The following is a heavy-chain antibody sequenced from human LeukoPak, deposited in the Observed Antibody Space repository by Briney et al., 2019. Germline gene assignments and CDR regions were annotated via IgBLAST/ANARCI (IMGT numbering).Heavy chain of an antibody. D-gene: IGHD2-2*02. CDR3: AKDQDIVVVPAAIRAFDP. J-gene: IGHJ5*02. CDR2: ISGRGGST. Sequence: GGSLRLSCAASGFTFSSYAMSWVRQAPGKGLEWVSAISGRGGSTYYADSVKGRFTISRDNSKNTLYQQMNSLRAEDTAVYYCAKDQDIVVVPAAIRAFDPWGQGTLVTVSS. V-gene: IGHV3-23*01. CDR1: GFTFSSYA.